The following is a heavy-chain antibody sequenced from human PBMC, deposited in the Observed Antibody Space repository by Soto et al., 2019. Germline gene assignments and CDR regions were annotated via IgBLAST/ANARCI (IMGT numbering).Heavy chain of an antibody. D-gene: IGHD3-16*01. J-gene: IGHJ6*02. CDR1: GGSISSSNW. CDR3: ARRGRGIGGYYYGMDV. Sequence: SETLSLTCAVSGGSISSSNWWSWVRQPPGKGLEWIGEIYHSGSTNYNPSLKSRVTISVDKSKNQFSLKLSSVTAADTAMYYCARRGRGIGGYYYGMDVWGQGTTVTVSS. CDR2: IYHSGST. V-gene: IGHV4-4*02.